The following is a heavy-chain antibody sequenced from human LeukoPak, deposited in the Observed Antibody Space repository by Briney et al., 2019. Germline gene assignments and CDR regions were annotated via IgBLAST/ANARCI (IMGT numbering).Heavy chain of an antibody. V-gene: IGHV3-21*05. D-gene: IGHD3-10*01. CDR3: ARASPMVRGVIINFDY. CDR2: ISSSSSYI. Sequence: GGSLRLSCAASGFIFSSYEINWVRQAPGRGLEWVSYISSSSSYIYYADSVKGRFTISRDNAKNSLYLQMNSLRAEDTAVYYCARASPMVRGVIINFDYWGQGTLVTVSS. J-gene: IGHJ4*02. CDR1: GFIFSSYE.